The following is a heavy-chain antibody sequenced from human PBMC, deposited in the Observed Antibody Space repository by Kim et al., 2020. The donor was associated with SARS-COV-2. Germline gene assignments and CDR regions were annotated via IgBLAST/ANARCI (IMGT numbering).Heavy chain of an antibody. CDR2: IYYSGST. CDR1: GGSISSSSYY. D-gene: IGHD2-15*01. J-gene: IGHJ3*02. Sequence: SETLSLTCTVSGGSISSSSYYWGWIRQPPGKGLEWIGSIYYSGSTYYNPSLKSRVTISVDTSKNQFSLKLSSVTAADTAVYYCAREPATVVVVALDAFDIWGQGTMVTVSS. V-gene: IGHV4-39*07. CDR3: AREPATVVVVALDAFDI.